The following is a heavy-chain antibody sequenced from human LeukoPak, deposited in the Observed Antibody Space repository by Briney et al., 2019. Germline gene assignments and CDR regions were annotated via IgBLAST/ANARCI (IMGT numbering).Heavy chain of an antibody. D-gene: IGHD3-10*01. Sequence: GGSLRLSCAASGFTFSSYGMHWVRQAPGKGLEWVAFIRYDGSNKYYADSVKGRFTISRDNSKNTLYLQMNSLRAEDTAVYYCAKGPGRTYYYYMDVWGKGTTVTISS. CDR1: GFTFSSYG. V-gene: IGHV3-30*02. J-gene: IGHJ6*03. CDR3: AKGPGRTYYYYMDV. CDR2: IRYDGSNK.